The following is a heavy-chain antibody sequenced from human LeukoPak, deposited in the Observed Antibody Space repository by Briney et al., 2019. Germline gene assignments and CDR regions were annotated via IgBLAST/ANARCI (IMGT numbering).Heavy chain of an antibody. CDR3: AKVVRYGSGSYYYNWFDP. Sequence: PAGSLTLSCAASGFTFSSYALSWVRQAPGRGVAWVAAICGSGCTTYNADTVNGTFTISIDNSKNTLYLQMNSLRAEDTAVYYGAKVVRYGSGSYYYNWFDPWGQGTLVTVSS. J-gene: IGHJ5*02. D-gene: IGHD3-10*01. CDR1: GFTFSSYA. V-gene: IGHV3-23*01. CDR2: ICGSGCTT.